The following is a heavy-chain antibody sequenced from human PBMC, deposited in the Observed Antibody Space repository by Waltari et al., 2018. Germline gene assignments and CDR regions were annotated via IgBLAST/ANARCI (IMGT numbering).Heavy chain of an antibody. CDR2: INPEVRNPAHI. J-gene: IGHJ4*02. CDR3: ARGQWDITLEDGGGDY. D-gene: IGHD1-26*01. Sequence: EVQLVASGGGSVQPGGSLGLSWAASGFTFRRTRLPCVRHAPGKGVVWVSRINPEVRNPAHIAYADSGKGRFTISRDNANNVLYLQMNSLRAEDTAIYYCARGQWDITLEDGGGDYWGQGTLVTVSS. CDR1: GFTFRRTR. V-gene: IGHV3-74*01.